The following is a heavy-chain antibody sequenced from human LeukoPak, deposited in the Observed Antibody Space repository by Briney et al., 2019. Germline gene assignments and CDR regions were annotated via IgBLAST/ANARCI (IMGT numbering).Heavy chain of an antibody. CDR2: IRYDGSKK. V-gene: IGHV3-30*02. J-gene: IGHJ4*02. CDR3: AEGGVAVAGILSY. CDR1: GFTFSSYG. Sequence: PGGSLRLSCAASGFTFSSYGMHWVRQAPGKGLEWVAFIRYDGSKKYYADSVKGRFTISRDNSKNKLYLQMNSLRAEDTALYYCAEGGVAVAGILSYWGQGTLVTVSS. D-gene: IGHD6-19*01.